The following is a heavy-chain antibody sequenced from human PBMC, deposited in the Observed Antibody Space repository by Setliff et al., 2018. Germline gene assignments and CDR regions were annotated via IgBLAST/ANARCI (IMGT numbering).Heavy chain of an antibody. CDR1: GYTFINYG. V-gene: IGHV1-18*01. CDR2: TSGYNGNT. D-gene: IGHD3-3*01. CDR3: ARVPRLEWLLPTFDS. Sequence: GASVKVSCKTSGYTFINYGLSWMRQAPGQGLEWMGWTSGYNGNTDYAQNLQGRVTMTIDTSTSTAYMELRSLRSDDTAVYYCARVPRLEWLLPTFDSWGQGTLVTVSS. J-gene: IGHJ4*02.